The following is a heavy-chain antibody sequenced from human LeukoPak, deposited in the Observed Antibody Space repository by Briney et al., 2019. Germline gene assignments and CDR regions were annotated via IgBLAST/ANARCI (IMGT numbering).Heavy chain of an antibody. J-gene: IGHJ2*01. V-gene: IGHV1-69*13. CDR2: IIPIFGTA. Sequence: PGASVKVSCKASGYTFTSYDINWVRQATGQGLEWMGGIIPIFGTANYAQKFQGRVTITADESTSTAYMELSSLRSEDTAVYYCARGKAPYSSSWYWYFDLWGRGTLVTVSS. CDR1: GYTFTSYD. D-gene: IGHD6-13*01. CDR3: ARGKAPYSSSWYWYFDL.